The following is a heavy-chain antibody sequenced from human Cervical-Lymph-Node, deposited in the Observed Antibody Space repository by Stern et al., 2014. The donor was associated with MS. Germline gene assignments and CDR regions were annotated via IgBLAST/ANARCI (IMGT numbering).Heavy chain of an antibody. V-gene: IGHV3-7*01. CDR2: IKQDGSEK. CDR3: ARDSSSSDKDY. CDR1: GFTFSSYW. D-gene: IGHD6-6*01. Sequence: EMQLVESGGGLVQPGGSLRLSCAASGFTFSSYWMSWVRQAPGKGLEWVANIKQDGSEKYYLNSVKGRFTISRDNAKNSLYLQMNSLRAEDTAVYYCARDSSSSDKDYWGQGTLVTVSS. J-gene: IGHJ4*02.